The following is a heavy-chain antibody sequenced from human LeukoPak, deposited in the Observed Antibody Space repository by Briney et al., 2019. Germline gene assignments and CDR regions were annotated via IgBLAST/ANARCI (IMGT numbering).Heavy chain of an antibody. D-gene: IGHD6-13*01. J-gene: IGHJ4*02. CDR3: ARAPGIAAVGFDY. V-gene: IGHV4-34*01. Sequence: PSETLSLTCAVYGGSFSGYYWSWIRQPPGKGLEWIGEINHSGSTNYNPSLKSRVTISVDTSKNQFSLKLSSVTAADTAVYYCARAPGIAAVGFDYWGQGTLVTVSS. CDR1: GGSFSGYY. CDR2: INHSGST.